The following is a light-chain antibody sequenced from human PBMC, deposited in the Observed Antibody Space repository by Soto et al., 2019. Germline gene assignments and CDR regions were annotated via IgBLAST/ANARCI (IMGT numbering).Light chain of an antibody. CDR1: QSVSRG. J-gene: IGKJ1*01. CDR2: GAS. Sequence: EIVMTQSPATLSVSPGERATLSCRASQSVSRGLAWYQQKPGQAPRLLIYGASTRATGISARFSGSGSGTEFILTLSSLQSEEFAVYYCRQYSRWPRTFGLGTKVEMK. CDR3: RQYSRWPRT. V-gene: IGKV3-15*01.